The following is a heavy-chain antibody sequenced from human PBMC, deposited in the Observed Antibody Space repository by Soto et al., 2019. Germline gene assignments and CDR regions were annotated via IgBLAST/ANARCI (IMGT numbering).Heavy chain of an antibody. Sequence: RGSLRLSCAASGFTFSSYAMSWVRQAPGKGLEWVSAISGSGGSTYYADSVKGRFTISRDNSKNTLYLQMNSLRAEDTAVYYCAKDRGSYCSSTSCYDAFDIWGQGTMVTVSS. J-gene: IGHJ3*02. V-gene: IGHV3-23*01. CDR2: ISGSGGST. CDR3: AKDRGSYCSSTSCYDAFDI. D-gene: IGHD2-2*01. CDR1: GFTFSSYA.